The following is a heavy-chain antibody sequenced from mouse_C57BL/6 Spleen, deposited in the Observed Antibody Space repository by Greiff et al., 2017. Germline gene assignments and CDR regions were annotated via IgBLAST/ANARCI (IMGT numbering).Heavy chain of an antibody. CDR3: ARGYSNYAHYYAMDY. D-gene: IGHD2-5*01. J-gene: IGHJ4*01. V-gene: IGHV1-52*01. Sequence: VQLQQSGAELVRPGSSVKLSCKASGYTFTSYWMHWVKQRPIQGLEWIGNIDPSDSETHYNQKFKDKATLTVDKSSSTAYMQLSSLTSEDSAVYYCARGYSNYAHYYAMDYWGQGTSVTVSS. CDR2: IDPSDSET. CDR1: GYTFTSYW.